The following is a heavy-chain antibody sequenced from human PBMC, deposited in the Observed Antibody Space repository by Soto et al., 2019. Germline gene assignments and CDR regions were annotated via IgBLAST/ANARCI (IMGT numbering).Heavy chain of an antibody. J-gene: IGHJ4*02. Sequence: QVQLVESGGGVVQPGRSLRLSCAASGFTFSSYGMHWVRQAPGKGLEWVAVIWYDGSNKYYADSVKGRFTISRDNSKNTLYLQMDSLRAEDTAVYYCARVRDYVWGSYRPLDYWGQGTLVTVSS. V-gene: IGHV3-33*01. CDR2: IWYDGSNK. D-gene: IGHD3-16*02. CDR3: ARVRDYVWGSYRPLDY. CDR1: GFTFSSYG.